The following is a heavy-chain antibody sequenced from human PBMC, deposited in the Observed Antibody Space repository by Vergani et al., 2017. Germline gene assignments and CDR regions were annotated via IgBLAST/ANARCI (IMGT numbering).Heavy chain of an antibody. CDR2: ITWDGGTV. CDR1: GFTFDDFA. D-gene: IGHD4-11*01. J-gene: IGHJ4*02. Sequence: EVQLVESGGVVVQPGGSLRLSCAASGFTFDDFAMHWVRQVPGKRLEWVSLITWDGGTVYYADSVKGRFVISRDNNKNSLFLQMNDLKPEDSALYYCAKDKTGSNWHYFDSWDQGTLVTVTS. V-gene: IGHV3-43D*03. CDR3: AKDKTGSNWHYFDS.